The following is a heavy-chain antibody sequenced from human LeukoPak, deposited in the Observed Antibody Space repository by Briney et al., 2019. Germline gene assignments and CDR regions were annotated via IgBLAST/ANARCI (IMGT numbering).Heavy chain of an antibody. D-gene: IGHD1-26*01. CDR3: ARDALSGRMDEYFQH. J-gene: IGHJ1*01. V-gene: IGHV3-48*01. Sequence: GGSLRPSCEASGSTFNSYGMKWGRPAPGKGMEWVWYISGSSGPIYYADSVKGRFIISRDNAKSTVYLELNSLTVEDTAVYYCARDALSGRMDEYFQHWGQGTLVIVSS. CDR2: ISGSSGPI. CDR1: GSTFNSYG.